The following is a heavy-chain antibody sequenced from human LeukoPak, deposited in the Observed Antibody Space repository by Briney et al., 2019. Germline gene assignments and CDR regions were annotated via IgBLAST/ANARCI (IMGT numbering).Heavy chain of an antibody. D-gene: IGHD6-6*01. CDR2: ISTSGSTI. CDR3: ARMGSSSSYYYMDV. V-gene: IGHV3-48*03. CDR1: GFTFSSYE. Sequence: AGGSLRLSCAASGFTFSSYEMNWVRQAPGKGLEWVSYISTSGSTIYYADSVKGRFTISRDNAKNSLYLQMNSLRAEDTAIYYCARMGSSSSYYYMDVWGKGTTVTVSS. J-gene: IGHJ6*03.